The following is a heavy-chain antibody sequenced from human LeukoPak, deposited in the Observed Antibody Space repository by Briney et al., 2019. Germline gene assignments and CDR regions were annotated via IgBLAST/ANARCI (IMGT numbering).Heavy chain of an antibody. Sequence: ASVKVSCKASGYTFTSYGISWVRQAPGQGLEWMGWISAYNGNTYYAQKFQGRVTMTTDTSTSTAYMELRSLRSDDTAVYYCAKAPYYDILTGYYIDYWGQGTLVTVSS. V-gene: IGHV1-18*01. CDR3: AKAPYYDILTGYYIDY. J-gene: IGHJ4*02. CDR2: ISAYNGNT. D-gene: IGHD3-9*01. CDR1: GYTFTSYG.